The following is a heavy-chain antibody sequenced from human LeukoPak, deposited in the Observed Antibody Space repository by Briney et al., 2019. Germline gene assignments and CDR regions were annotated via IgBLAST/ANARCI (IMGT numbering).Heavy chain of an antibody. V-gene: IGHV5-51*01. J-gene: IGHJ4*02. D-gene: IGHD3-3*01. CDR3: ARGPLYYDFWSGYFDY. CDR2: GDSDT. Sequence: GDSDTRYSPSFQGQVTISADKSISTAYLQWSSLKASDTAMYYCARGPLYYDFWSGYFDYWGQGTLVTVSS.